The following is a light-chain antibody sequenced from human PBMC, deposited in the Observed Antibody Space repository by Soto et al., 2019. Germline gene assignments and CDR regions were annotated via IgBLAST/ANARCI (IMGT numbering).Light chain of an antibody. CDR1: SSNIGARYN. CDR3: QCYDSSLSGYV. V-gene: IGLV1-40*01. Sequence: QAVVTQPPSVSGAPGQRVTISCTGSSSNIGARYNVHWYQQLPGTAPKLLIYGDTNRPSGVPDRFSGSKSGTSASLAITGLQADDEADYYCQCYDSSLSGYVFGTGTKLTVL. CDR2: GDT. J-gene: IGLJ1*01.